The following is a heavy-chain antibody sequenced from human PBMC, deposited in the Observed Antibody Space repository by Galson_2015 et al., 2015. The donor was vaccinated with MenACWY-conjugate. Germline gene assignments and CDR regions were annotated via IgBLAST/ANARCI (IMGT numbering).Heavy chain of an antibody. Sequence: ETLSLTCTVSGASISSYYWSWIRQPPGKGLEWIGYIYYSGSSNYNPPLKSRVTMSVDTSKNQFSLNLSSVTAADTAVYYCARDTSPAIWGQGTLVTVSS. CDR3: ARDTSPAI. J-gene: IGHJ4*02. V-gene: IGHV4-59*01. D-gene: IGHD6-25*01. CDR1: GASISSYY. CDR2: IYYSGSS.